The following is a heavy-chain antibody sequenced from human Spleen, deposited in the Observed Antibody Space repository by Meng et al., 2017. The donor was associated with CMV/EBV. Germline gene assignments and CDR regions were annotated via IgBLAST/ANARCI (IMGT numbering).Heavy chain of an antibody. J-gene: IGHJ3*02. V-gene: IGHV3-74*01. D-gene: IGHD1-26*01. CDR1: GFTFSSYW. CDR2: INSDGSST. Sequence: GESLKISCAASGFTFSSYWMHWVRQAPGKGLVWVSRINSDGSSTSYADSVKGRFTISRDNAKNTLYLQMNSLRAEDTAVYYCARDDSPTTKWDAFDIWGQGTMVTVSS. CDR3: ARDDSPTTKWDAFDI.